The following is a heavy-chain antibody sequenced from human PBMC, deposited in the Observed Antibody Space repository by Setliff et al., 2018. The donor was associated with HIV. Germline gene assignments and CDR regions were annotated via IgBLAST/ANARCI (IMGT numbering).Heavy chain of an antibody. V-gene: IGHV3-53*01. D-gene: IGHD4-17*01. CDR2: LYGTGGT. J-gene: IGHJ4*02. CDR1: GFTVSSNY. CDR3: ARGGEYFDY. Sequence: GGSLRLSCAASGFTVSSNYMNWVRQAPGKGLEWVSILYGTGGTYYADSVKGRFTVSRDSSKSTLYLQMNSLRAEDTAVYYCARGGEYFDYWGQGTLVTVSS.